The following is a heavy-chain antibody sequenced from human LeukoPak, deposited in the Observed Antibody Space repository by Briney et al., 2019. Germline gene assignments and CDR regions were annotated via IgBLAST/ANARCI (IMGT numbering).Heavy chain of an antibody. CDR3: ALIVVVRSHDAFDI. V-gene: IGHV1-46*01. D-gene: IGHD3-22*01. CDR2: INVSGGNT. CDR1: GYTFTSYD. J-gene: IGHJ3*02. Sequence: ASVKVSCKASGYTFTSYDINWVRQATGQGLEWMGVINVSGGNTIYAQKFQGRVTMTRDMSTRTVYMELSSLRSEDTAVYYCALIVVVRSHDAFDIWGQGTMVTVSS.